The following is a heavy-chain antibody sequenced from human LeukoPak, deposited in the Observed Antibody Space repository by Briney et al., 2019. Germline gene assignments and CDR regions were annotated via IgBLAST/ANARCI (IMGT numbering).Heavy chain of an antibody. V-gene: IGHV4-4*02. CDR2: IYHSGRT. Sequence: SETLSLTCAVSGGSISSRNWWSWVRQAPGKGLEWIGEIYHSGRTNYNSSLKSRVTISVDTSKNQLSLKLSSVTAADTAVYYCARGGSYLGHCDYWGQGTLVTVSS. J-gene: IGHJ4*02. D-gene: IGHD1-26*01. CDR1: GGSISSRNW. CDR3: ARGGSYLGHCDY.